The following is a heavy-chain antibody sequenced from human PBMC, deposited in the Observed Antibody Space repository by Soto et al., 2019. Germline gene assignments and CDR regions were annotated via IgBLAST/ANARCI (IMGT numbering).Heavy chain of an antibody. D-gene: IGHD3-22*01. CDR2: ISGSGGST. J-gene: IGHJ3*02. CDR3: AKVPRAMIVVGIRDAFDI. CDR1: GFTFSSYA. V-gene: IGHV3-23*01. Sequence: GGSLRLSCAASGFTFSSYAMSWVRQAPGKGLEWVSAISGSGGSTYYADSVKGRFTISRDNSKNTLYLQMNSLRAEDTAVYHCAKVPRAMIVVGIRDAFDIWGQGTMVTVSS.